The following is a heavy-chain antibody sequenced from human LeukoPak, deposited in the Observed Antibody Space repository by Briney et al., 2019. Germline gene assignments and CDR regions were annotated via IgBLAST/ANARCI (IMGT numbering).Heavy chain of an antibody. V-gene: IGHV3-7*03. CDR3: ARRVAFWEYFEY. Sequence: GGSLRLSCAASGFTFSSYWMSWVRQAPGKGLEWVANIKHDGSEKYYVDSVKGRFTISRDNAKNSLYLQMNSLRDEHTAVYYCARRVAFWEYFEYWGQGTLVTVSS. D-gene: IGHD3-10*01. CDR2: IKHDGSEK. CDR1: GFTFSSYW. J-gene: IGHJ4*02.